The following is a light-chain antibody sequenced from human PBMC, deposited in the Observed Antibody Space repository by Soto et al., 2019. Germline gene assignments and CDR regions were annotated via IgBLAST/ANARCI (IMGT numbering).Light chain of an antibody. CDR1: QSISSH. V-gene: IGKV1-39*01. CDR2: AAS. CDR3: QQSFSTPYT. Sequence: DIQRTQSPSSLSASVRDSVTITCRASQSISSHLNWYQERPGKAPKLLIYAASNWQSGVPSRFSGSGSGTYFTLTLSSLQPEDSATYYCQQSFSTPYTFGQGTKLEIK. J-gene: IGKJ2*01.